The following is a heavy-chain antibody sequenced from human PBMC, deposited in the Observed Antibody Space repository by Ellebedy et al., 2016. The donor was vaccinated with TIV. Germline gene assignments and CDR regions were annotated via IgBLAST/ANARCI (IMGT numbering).Heavy chain of an antibody. CDR2: ISSYNGNT. V-gene: IGHV1-18*04. CDR3: ARDRRFILVGANFDY. Sequence: ASVKVSCKASGYTFTTYGISWVRQAPGHGLEWMGWISSYNGNTNYAQKLQGRVTMTTDTSTSTAYMELRSLRSDDTAVYYCARDRRFILVGANFDYWGQGTLVTVSS. CDR1: GYTFTTYG. D-gene: IGHD1-26*01. J-gene: IGHJ4*02.